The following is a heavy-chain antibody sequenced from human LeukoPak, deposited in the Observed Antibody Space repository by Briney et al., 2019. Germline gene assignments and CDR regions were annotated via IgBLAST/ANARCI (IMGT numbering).Heavy chain of an antibody. CDR1: GFTFSSYA. Sequence: GGSLRLSCAASGFTFSSYAMSWVRQAPGKGLEWVSAISGSGGSTYYADSVKGRFTISRDNSKNTLYLQMNSLRAEDTAVYYCAKDLYGDYDFFAVDYWGQGTLVTVSS. CDR2: ISGSGGST. CDR3: AKDLYGDYDFFAVDY. V-gene: IGHV3-23*01. J-gene: IGHJ4*02. D-gene: IGHD4-17*01.